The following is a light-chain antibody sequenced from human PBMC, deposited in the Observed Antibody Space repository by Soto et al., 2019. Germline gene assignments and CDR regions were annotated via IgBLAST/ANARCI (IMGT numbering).Light chain of an antibody. CDR1: SSDVGTHSL. Sequence: QSVLTQPASLSGSPGQSITISCTGTSSDVGTHSLVSWYQQHPGKAPKLIIYGVDKRPSGVSDRFSGSKSCNGASLTISGLQSEDEAHYYCCSYASTVTWVFGGGTKLTVL. J-gene: IGLJ3*02. CDR2: GVD. V-gene: IGLV2-23*02. CDR3: CSYASTVTWV.